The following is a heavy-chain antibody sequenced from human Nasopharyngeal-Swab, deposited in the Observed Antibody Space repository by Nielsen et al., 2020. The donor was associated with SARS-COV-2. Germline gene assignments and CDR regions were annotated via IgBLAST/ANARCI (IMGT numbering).Heavy chain of an antibody. Sequence: WIRQPPGKGLEWIGYIYYSGSTYYNPSLKSRVTISVDTSKNQFSLKLSSVTAADTAVYYCARGFVGASYDSNLDVWGKGTTVTVSS. J-gene: IGHJ6*04. CDR2: IYYSGST. CDR3: ARGFVGASYDSNLDV. D-gene: IGHD3-22*01. V-gene: IGHV4-31*02.